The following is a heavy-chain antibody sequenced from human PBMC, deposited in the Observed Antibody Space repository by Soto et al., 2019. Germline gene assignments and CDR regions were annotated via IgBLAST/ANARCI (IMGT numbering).Heavy chain of an antibody. J-gene: IGHJ4*02. D-gene: IGHD1-1*01. V-gene: IGHV4-34*01. CDR1: GGSFSGYY. CDR3: ARGLDGYNWNDFDY. CDR2: INHSGST. Sequence: QVQLQQWGAGLLKPSETLSLTCAVYGGSFSGYYWSWIRQPPGKGLEWIGEINHSGSTNYNPSLKSRDTISVDTSKNQFSLKLSSVTAADTAVYYCARGLDGYNWNDFDYWGQGTLVTVSS.